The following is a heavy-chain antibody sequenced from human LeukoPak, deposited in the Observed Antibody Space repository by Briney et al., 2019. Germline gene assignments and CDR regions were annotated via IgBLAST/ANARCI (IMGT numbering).Heavy chain of an antibody. D-gene: IGHD3-22*01. CDR2: MNPNSGNT. V-gene: IGHV1-8*01. J-gene: IGHJ3*02. CDR1: GYTFTSYD. Sequence: ASVKVSCKASGYTFTSYDINWVRQTTGQGLEWMGWMNPNSGNTGYAQKFQGRITMTEDTPSDTTYMELSSLRSEDTAVYYCATLGAYYDHSGLRVFDIWGQGTLVIVSS. CDR3: ATLGAYYDHSGLRVFDI.